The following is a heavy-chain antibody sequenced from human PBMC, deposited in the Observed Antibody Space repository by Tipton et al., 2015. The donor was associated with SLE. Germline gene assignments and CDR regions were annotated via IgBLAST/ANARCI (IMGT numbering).Heavy chain of an antibody. D-gene: IGHD5-12*01. CDR3: ARTYSGYHEAFDI. CDR1: GGSFSGYY. CDR2: INHSGST. V-gene: IGHV4-34*01. J-gene: IGHJ3*02. Sequence: TLSLTCAVYGGSFSGYYWSWIRQPPGKGLEWIGEINHSGSTNYNPSLKSRVTISVDTSKNQFSLKLSSVTAADTAVYYCARTYSGYHEAFDIWGQGTMVTVSS.